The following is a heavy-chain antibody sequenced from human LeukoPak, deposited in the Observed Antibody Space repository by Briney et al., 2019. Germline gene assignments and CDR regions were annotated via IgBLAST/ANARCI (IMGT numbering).Heavy chain of an antibody. CDR3: ARGRDIVLMVYAMGGFDY. D-gene: IGHD2-8*01. V-gene: IGHV1-69*04. J-gene: IGHJ4*02. Sequence: SVKVSCKASGGTFSSYAISWVRQAPGQGLEWMGRIIPILGIANYAQKFQGRVTITADKSTSTAYMELSSLRSEDTAVYYCARGRDIVLMVYAMGGFDYWGQGTLVIVSS. CDR2: IIPILGIA. CDR1: GGTFSSYA.